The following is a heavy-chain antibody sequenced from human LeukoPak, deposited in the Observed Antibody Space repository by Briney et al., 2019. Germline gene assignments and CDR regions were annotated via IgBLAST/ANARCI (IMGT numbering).Heavy chain of an antibody. J-gene: IGHJ5*02. CDR3: ARSGGNYDILTGYYLPWFDP. D-gene: IGHD3-9*01. V-gene: IGHV5-51*01. CDR1: GYSFTSYW. CDR2: IYPGDSDT. Sequence: VESLKISCKGSGYSFTSYWIGWVRQMPGKGLEWMGIIYPGDSDTRYSPSFQGQVTISADKSISTAYLQWSSLKASDTAMYYCARSGGNYDILTGYYLPWFDPWGQGTLVTVSS.